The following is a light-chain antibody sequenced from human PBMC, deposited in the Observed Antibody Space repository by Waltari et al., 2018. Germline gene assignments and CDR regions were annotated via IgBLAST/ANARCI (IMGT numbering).Light chain of an antibody. CDR3: QHYVRLPVT. CDR2: GAS. J-gene: IGKJ1*01. V-gene: IGKV3-20*01. Sequence: SCRASQSVGSSLAWYQQKPGQAPRLLIYGASNRATGIPDRFSGSGSGTDFSLTISRLEPEDFSVYYCQHYVRLPVTFGQGTRVEIK. CDR1: QSVGSS.